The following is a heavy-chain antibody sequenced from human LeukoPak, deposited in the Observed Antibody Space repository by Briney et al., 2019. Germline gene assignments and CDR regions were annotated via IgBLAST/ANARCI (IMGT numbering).Heavy chain of an antibody. Sequence: PGGSLRLSCAASGFTFSSYAMSWVRQAPGKGLEWVSAISGSGGSTYYADSVKGRFTISRDNSKNTLYLQMNSLRAEDTAVYYCAKDLTNYYDSSGYKQDLFDYWGQGTLVTVSS. J-gene: IGHJ4*02. CDR3: AKDLTNYYDSSGYKQDLFDY. CDR2: ISGSGGST. D-gene: IGHD3-22*01. CDR1: GFTFSSYA. V-gene: IGHV3-23*01.